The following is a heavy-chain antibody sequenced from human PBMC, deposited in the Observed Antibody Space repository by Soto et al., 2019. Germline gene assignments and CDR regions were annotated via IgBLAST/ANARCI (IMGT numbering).Heavy chain of an antibody. D-gene: IGHD3-16*01. CDR2: INHSGST. CDR3: AGAGGGSLGVSYGMDV. J-gene: IGHJ6*02. CDR1: GGSFSGYY. Sequence: PSETLSLTCAVYGGSFSGYYWSWIRQPPGKGLEWIGEINHSGSTNYNPSLKSRVTISVDTSKNQFSLKLSSVTAADTAVYYCAGAGGGSLGVSYGMDVWGQGTTVTVSS. V-gene: IGHV4-34*01.